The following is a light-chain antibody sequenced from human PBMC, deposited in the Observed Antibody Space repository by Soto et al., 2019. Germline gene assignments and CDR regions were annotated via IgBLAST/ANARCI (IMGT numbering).Light chain of an antibody. Sequence: THSPLSLPVSLGPPASISCRSNQSLVHSDGIAYFSWFQQRPGRSPRRLIYKVSNRDSGVPARFSGSGSGTDFALKISRVEAEDVGVYCCMQGTHWPITFGQGTRLEIK. CDR3: MQGTHWPIT. CDR2: KVS. J-gene: IGKJ5*01. CDR1: QSLVHSDGIAY. V-gene: IGKV2-30*02.